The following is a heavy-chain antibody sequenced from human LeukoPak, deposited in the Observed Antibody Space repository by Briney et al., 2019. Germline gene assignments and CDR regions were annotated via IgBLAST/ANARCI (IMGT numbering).Heavy chain of an antibody. CDR3: ARAGGSGSFKYYFDY. CDR1: GFTFSSYS. CDR2: ISGRSSYI. D-gene: IGHD3-10*01. J-gene: IGHJ4*02. Sequence: GGSLRLSCAASGFTFSSYSMNWVRQAPGKGLEWVSSISGRSSYIYCADSVRGRFTISRDNAKNSLYLQMNSLRAEDTAVYYCARAGGSGSFKYYFDYWGQGTLVTVSS. V-gene: IGHV3-21*01.